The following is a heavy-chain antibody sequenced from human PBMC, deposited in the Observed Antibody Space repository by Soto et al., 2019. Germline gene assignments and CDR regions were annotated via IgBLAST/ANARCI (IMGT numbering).Heavy chain of an antibody. J-gene: IGHJ6*02. CDR3: ERDSGAPPYYYGMDV. CDR2: IYSGGRT. CDR1: GFTWSSNY. D-gene: IGHD1-1*01. Sequence: SCAASGFTWSSNYMSVVSQAPGKGLEWVSVIYSGGRTYNADSVRGRFTISRDNSENTLYLQINRLRAEDTAVYYCERDSGAPPYYYGMDVWGQATTVTVSS. V-gene: IGHV3-53*01.